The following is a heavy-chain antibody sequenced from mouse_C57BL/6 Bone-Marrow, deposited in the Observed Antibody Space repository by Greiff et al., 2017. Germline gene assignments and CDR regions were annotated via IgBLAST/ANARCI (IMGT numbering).Heavy chain of an antibody. Sequence: QVQLKESGPGLVAPSQTLSIICTVSGFSLTSYGVHWVRQPPGKGLEWLGVIWAGGSTNYNSALMSRLTISKDNSKSQVFLKMNSLQTDDTAMYYCARNYGRIMDYWGQGTSVTVSS. V-gene: IGHV2-9*02. CDR2: IWAGGST. CDR1: GFSLTSYG. J-gene: IGHJ4*01. CDR3: ARNYGRIMDY. D-gene: IGHD1-1*01.